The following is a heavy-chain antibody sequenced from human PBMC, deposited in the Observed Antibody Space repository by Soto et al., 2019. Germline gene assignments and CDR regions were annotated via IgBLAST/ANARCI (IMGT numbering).Heavy chain of an antibody. CDR1: GGSISSGTYY. CDR2: IYNSGST. Sequence: QVQLQESGPGLVKPSETLSLTCTVSGGSISSGTYYWSWIRQPPGKGLEWIGYIYNSGSTNYNPSLKSRVTIAVDTSKNRFSLKLSSVTAADTAVYYCARLGDYNWNYFDYWGQGTLVTVSS. D-gene: IGHD1-20*01. V-gene: IGHV4-61*03. CDR3: ARLGDYNWNYFDY. J-gene: IGHJ4*02.